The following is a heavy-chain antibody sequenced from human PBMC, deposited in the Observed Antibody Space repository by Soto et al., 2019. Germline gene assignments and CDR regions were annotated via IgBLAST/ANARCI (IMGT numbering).Heavy chain of an antibody. CDR2: ISSSGSTI. Sequence: PGGSLRLSCAASGFTFSSYEMNWVRQAPGKGLEWVSYISSSGSTIYYADSVKGRFTISRDNAKNSLYLQMNSLRAEDTAVYYCARDPYGDYGRGAFAIWGQGTMVTVSS. CDR3: ARDPYGDYGRGAFAI. CDR1: GFTFSSYE. J-gene: IGHJ3*02. D-gene: IGHD4-17*01. V-gene: IGHV3-48*03.